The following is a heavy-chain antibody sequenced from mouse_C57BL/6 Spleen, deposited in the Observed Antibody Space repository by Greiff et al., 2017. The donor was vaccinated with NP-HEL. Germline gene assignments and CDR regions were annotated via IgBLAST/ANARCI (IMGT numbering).Heavy chain of an antibody. D-gene: IGHD2-2*01. J-gene: IGHJ3*01. Sequence: EVMLVESGGGLVQPGGSMKLSCAASGFTFSDAWMDWVRQSPEKGLEWVAEIRNKANNHATYYAESVKGRFTISRDDSKSSVYLQMNSLRAEDTGIYYCTRDYGYDGGIAYWGQGTLVTVSA. CDR3: TRDYGYDGGIAY. V-gene: IGHV6-6*01. CDR1: GFTFSDAW. CDR2: IRNKANNHAT.